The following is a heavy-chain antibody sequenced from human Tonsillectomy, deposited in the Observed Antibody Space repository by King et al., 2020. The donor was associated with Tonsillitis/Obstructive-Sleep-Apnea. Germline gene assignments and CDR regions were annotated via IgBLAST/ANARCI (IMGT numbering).Heavy chain of an antibody. Sequence: VQLVESGGGLVQPGGSLRLSCAASGFTFSSYSMSWVRQAPGKGLEWVSAISGSGGSTYSAASVKVRFTISSDNSKNTLYLQMNSLRAEDTAVYYCAKDQAIRYFDWLSIGDYWGQGTLVTVSS. J-gene: IGHJ4*02. CDR2: ISGSGGST. CDR3: AKDQAIRYFDWLSIGDY. CDR1: GFTFSSYS. V-gene: IGHV3-23*04. D-gene: IGHD3-9*01.